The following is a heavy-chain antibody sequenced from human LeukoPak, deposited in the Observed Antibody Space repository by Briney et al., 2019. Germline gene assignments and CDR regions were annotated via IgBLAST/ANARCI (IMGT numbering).Heavy chain of an antibody. CDR2: IYSGGST. J-gene: IGHJ4*02. V-gene: IGHV3-53*01. CDR3: AKAPVTTCSGAYCYPFDY. D-gene: IGHD2-15*01. CDR1: GFTVSSND. Sequence: GGSLRLSCAASGFTVSSNDMSWVRQAPGKGLECISVIYSGGSTDYADSVKGRFTISRDSSKNTLYLQMNSLRAGDAAVYYCAKAPVTTCSGAYCYPFDYWSQGTLVTVSS.